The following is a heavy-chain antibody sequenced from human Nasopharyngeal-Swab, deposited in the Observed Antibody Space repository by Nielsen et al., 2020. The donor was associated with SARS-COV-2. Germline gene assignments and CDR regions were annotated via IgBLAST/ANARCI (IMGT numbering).Heavy chain of an antibody. CDR2: ISSDGSDK. CDR1: RFTFSRWP. Sequence: GESLKISCVASRFTFSRWPMHWVRQAPGKGLEWVTVISSDGSDKQYVDSVKGRFTIFRDNSKNTLYLQMKSLRAEDTGVYYCASLRADTPDFAYWGQGTLVTVSS. CDR3: ASLRADTPDFAY. V-gene: IGHV3-30*03. D-gene: IGHD2-15*01. J-gene: IGHJ4*02.